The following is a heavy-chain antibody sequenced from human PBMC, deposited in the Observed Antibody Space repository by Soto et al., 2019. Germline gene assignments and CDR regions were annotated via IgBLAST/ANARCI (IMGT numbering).Heavy chain of an antibody. CDR1: GYTFTDYY. CDR2: INPNNGDT. D-gene: IGHD3-10*01. J-gene: IGHJ4*02. V-gene: IGHV1-2*02. Sequence: QVQLLQSGAEVKKPGASVRVSCKASGYTFTDYYMHWVRQAPGQGLECMGWINPNNGDTNYAQKFQGRVTMTRDTSSSTAYLEVSRLRSDDTALYYCARSVSFITPRPDYWGQGTLVTVSS. CDR3: ARSVSFITPRPDY.